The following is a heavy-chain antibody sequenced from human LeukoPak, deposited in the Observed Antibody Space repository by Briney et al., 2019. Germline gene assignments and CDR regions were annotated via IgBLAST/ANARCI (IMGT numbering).Heavy chain of an antibody. J-gene: IGHJ3*01. V-gene: IGHV4-31*03. CDR2: IFYTGTT. CDR1: GGSISSSTYY. Sequence: PSETLSLTCTVSGGSISSSTYYWGWIRQLPGKGLECIGYIFYTGTTYYNPSLKSRVTVSIDTSTNQFSLKLSSVTAADTAVYYCARTTVTSLRAFDFWGRGTMITVSS. CDR3: ARTTVTSLRAFDF. D-gene: IGHD4-17*01.